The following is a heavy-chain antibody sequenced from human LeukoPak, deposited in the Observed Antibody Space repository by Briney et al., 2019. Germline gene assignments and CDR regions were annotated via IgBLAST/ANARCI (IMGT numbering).Heavy chain of an antibody. CDR3: VRDADSYKGDY. V-gene: IGHV3-21*04. CDR1: GFTFSNYA. J-gene: IGHJ4*02. CDR2: ITSVSSYK. D-gene: IGHD5-24*01. Sequence: GGSLRLSCKASGFTFSNYAMNWVRQAPGKGLEWVSSITSVSSYKYYADSVKGRFTISRDNAKNSLFLQMSGLRAEDTAMYYCVRDADSYKGDYWGQGTLVTVSS.